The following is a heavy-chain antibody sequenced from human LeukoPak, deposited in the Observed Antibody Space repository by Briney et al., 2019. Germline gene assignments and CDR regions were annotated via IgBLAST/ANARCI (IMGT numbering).Heavy chain of an antibody. J-gene: IGHJ6*03. CDR3: AREATMIVVETPYYFYYMDV. D-gene: IGHD3-22*01. CDR2: IYTSGST. CDR1: GGSFSGYY. Sequence: SETLSLTCAVYGGSFSGYYWSWIRQPAGKGLEWIGRIYTSGSTNYNPSLKSRVTMSVDTSKNQFSLKLSSVTAADTAVYYCAREATMIVVETPYYFYYMDVWGKGTTVTVSS. V-gene: IGHV4-4*07.